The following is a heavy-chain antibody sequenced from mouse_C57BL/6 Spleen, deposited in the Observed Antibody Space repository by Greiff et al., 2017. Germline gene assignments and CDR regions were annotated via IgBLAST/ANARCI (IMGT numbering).Heavy chain of an antibody. CDR1: GFTFTDYY. V-gene: IGHV7-3*01. CDR3: ARWGDWYFDV. Sequence: EVQRVESGGGLVQPGGSLSLSCAASGFTFTDYYMSWVRQPPGKALEWLGFIRNKANGYTTEYSASVKGRFTISRDNSQSILYLQMNALRAEDSATYYCARWGDWYFDVWGTGTTVTVSS. J-gene: IGHJ1*03. CDR2: IRNKANGYTT.